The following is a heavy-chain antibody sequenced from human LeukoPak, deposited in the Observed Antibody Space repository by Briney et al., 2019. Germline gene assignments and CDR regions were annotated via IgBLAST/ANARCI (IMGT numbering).Heavy chain of an antibody. D-gene: IGHD2-21*01. CDR3: ARQRVVMSLRAPWFDP. CDR1: GGSISSSSYY. J-gene: IGHJ5*02. V-gene: IGHV4-39*01. Sequence: SETLSLTCTVSGGSISSSSYYWGWIRQPPGKGLEWIGSIYYSGSTYYNPSLKSRVTISVDTSKNQFSLKLSSVTAADTAVYYCARQRVVMSLRAPWFDPWGQETLVTVSS. CDR2: IYYSGST.